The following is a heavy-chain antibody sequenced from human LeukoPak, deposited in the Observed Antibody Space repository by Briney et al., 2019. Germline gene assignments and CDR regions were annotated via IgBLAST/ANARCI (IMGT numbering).Heavy chain of an antibody. J-gene: IGHJ4*02. D-gene: IGHD6-19*01. CDR3: ARALGSGKAQPLAGNGGKYYFDY. CDR1: GFTFSSYA. V-gene: IGHV3-30*04. Sequence: GGSLRLSCAASGFTFSSYAMHWVRQAPGKGLEWVAVISYDGSNKYYADSVKGRFTISRDNSKNTLYLQMNSLRAEDTAVYYCARALGSGKAQPLAGNGGKYYFDYWGQGTLVTVSS. CDR2: ISYDGSNK.